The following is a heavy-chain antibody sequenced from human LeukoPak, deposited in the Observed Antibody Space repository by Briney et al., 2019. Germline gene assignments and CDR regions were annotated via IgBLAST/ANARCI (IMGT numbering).Heavy chain of an antibody. CDR1: GSTFSSYG. V-gene: IGHV3-30*18. CDR3: AKGLLWFGEMDAFDI. CDR2: ISYDGSNK. Sequence: GRSLRLSCAASGSTFSSYGMHWVRQAPGKGLGWVAVISYDGSNKYYADSVKGRFTISRDNSKNTLYLQMNSLRAEDTAVYYCAKGLLWFGEMDAFDIWGQGTMVTVSS. D-gene: IGHD3-10*01. J-gene: IGHJ3*02.